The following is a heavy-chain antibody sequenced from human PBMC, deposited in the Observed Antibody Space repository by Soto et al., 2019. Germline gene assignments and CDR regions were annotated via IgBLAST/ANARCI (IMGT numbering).Heavy chain of an antibody. CDR1: GDSVSSNSAA. CDR2: TYYRSKWYN. J-gene: IGHJ6*02. D-gene: IGHD6-19*01. CDR3: AREVAGYSSGWYPGNYYYYYGMDV. Sequence: SPTLSLTCAISGDSVSSNSAAWNWIRQSPSRGLEWLGRTYYRSKWYNDYAVSVKSRITINPDTSKNQFSLQLNSVTPEDTAVYYCAREVAGYSSGWYPGNYYYYYGMDVWGQGTTVTVSS. V-gene: IGHV6-1*01.